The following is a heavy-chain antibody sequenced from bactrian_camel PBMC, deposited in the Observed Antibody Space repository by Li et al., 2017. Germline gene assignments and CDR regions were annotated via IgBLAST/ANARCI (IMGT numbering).Heavy chain of an antibody. V-gene: IGHV3-3*01. CDR1: GHTYRNNC. CDR3: AADKHLGTAWPEPRWYSY. J-gene: IGHJ4*01. D-gene: IGHD6*01. CDR2: IVTGDGIT. Sequence: HVQLVESGGGSVQAGGSLRLSCTASGHTYRNNCMGWFRQAPGKQRERVASIVTGDGITDYADSVNGRFIISQDKAKNTLYLQMADLKPEDTAVYYCAADKHLGTAWPEPRWYSYWGQGTQVTVS.